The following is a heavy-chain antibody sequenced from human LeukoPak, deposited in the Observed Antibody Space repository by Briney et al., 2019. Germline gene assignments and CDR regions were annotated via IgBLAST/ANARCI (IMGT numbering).Heavy chain of an antibody. CDR2: FDPEDGET. Sequence: ASVKVSCKASGYTFTAYYMHWVRQAPGKGLEWMGGFDPEDGETIYAQKFQGRVTMTEDTSTDTAYMELSSLRSEDTAVYYCATVRMGSGPLPLLGLFDIWGQGTMVTVSS. CDR1: GYTFTAYY. J-gene: IGHJ3*02. D-gene: IGHD6-19*01. V-gene: IGHV1-24*01. CDR3: ATVRMGSGPLPLLGLFDI.